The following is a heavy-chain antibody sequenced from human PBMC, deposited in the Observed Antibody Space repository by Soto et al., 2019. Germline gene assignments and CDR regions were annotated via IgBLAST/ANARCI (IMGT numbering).Heavy chain of an antibody. CDR1: GFTFSSYW. J-gene: IGHJ4*02. Sequence: GGSLRLSCAASGFTFSSYWMHWVRQAPGKGLVWVSRINSDGSSTSYADSVKGRFTISRDNAKNTLYLQMNSLRAEDTAVYYCAVAVAGPTVIAYWGQGTLVTVSS. V-gene: IGHV3-74*01. D-gene: IGHD6-19*01. CDR2: INSDGSST. CDR3: AVAVAGPTVIAY.